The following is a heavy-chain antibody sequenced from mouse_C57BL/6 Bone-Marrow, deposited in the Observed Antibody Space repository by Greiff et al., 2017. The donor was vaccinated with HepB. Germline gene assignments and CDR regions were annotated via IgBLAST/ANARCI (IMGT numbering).Heavy chain of an antibody. J-gene: IGHJ1*03. CDR1: GFPITSGYY. CDR3: AGVNYGSSYGWYFDV. D-gene: IGHD1-1*01. CDR2: ITHSGET. Sequence: QVQLKESGPGLVKPSQSLFLTCSITGFPITSGYYWIWIRQSPGKPLEWMGYITHSGETFYNPSLQSPISITRETSKNQFFLQLNSVTTEDTAMYYCAGVNYGSSYGWYFDVWGTGTTVTVSS. V-gene: IGHV12-3*01.